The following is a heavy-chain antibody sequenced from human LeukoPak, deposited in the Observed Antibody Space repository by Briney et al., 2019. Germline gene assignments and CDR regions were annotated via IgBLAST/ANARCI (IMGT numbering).Heavy chain of an antibody. CDR2: IYTSGNT. CDR1: GGSISSYS. J-gene: IGHJ6*03. D-gene: IGHD2-21*01. V-gene: IGHV4-4*07. CDR3: AREGLFHYYYFYMDV. Sequence: PSETLSLTCTVSGGSISSYSWSWIRQPAGKGLEWIGRIYTSGNTNCNPSLKSRVTISIDSSKNQFSLKLSPVSAADTAVYYCAREGLFHYYYFYMDVWGKGTTVTVSS.